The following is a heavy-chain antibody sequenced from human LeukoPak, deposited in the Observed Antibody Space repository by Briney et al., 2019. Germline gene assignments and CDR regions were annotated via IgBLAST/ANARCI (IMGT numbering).Heavy chain of an antibody. J-gene: IGHJ4*02. Sequence: PGRSLRLSCAASGFTFSSYGMHWVRQAPGKGLEWVAVISYDGSNKYYADSVKGRFTISRDNSKNTLYLQMNSLRAEDTAVYYCAKDQDIVVVVAASTFDYWGQGTLVTVSS. CDR3: AKDQDIVVVVAASTFDY. D-gene: IGHD2-15*01. V-gene: IGHV3-30*18. CDR2: ISYDGSNK. CDR1: GFTFSSYG.